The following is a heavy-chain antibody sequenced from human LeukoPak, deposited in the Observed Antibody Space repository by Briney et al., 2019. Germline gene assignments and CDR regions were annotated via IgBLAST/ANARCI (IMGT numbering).Heavy chain of an antibody. D-gene: IGHD3-22*01. CDR2: INPNSGGT. CDR1: GYTFTGYY. CDR3: AREGGAGGGYYLYFQHYYYYGMDV. J-gene: IGHJ6*02. Sequence: ASVKVSCKASGYTFTGYYMHWVRQAPGQGLEWMGWINPNSGGTNYAQKFQGRVTMTTDTSTSTAYMELRSLRSDATAVYYCAREGGAGGGYYLYFQHYYYYGMDVWGQGTTVTVSS. V-gene: IGHV1-2*02.